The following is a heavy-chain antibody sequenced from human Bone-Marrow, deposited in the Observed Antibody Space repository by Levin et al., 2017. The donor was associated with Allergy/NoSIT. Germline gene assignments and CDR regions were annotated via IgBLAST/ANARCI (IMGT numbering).Heavy chain of an antibody. CDR3: ATGHDLSDTFDI. CDR2: ITTAGGHM. D-gene: IGHD3-16*01. J-gene: IGHJ3*02. CDR1: GASFSSYV. V-gene: IGHV3-21*01. Sequence: GGSLRLSCTVSGASFSSYVMNWVRQVPGKGPEWISSITTAGGHMYYADSVKGRFTISRDNAANSLFLQMDSLRLEDTAVYYCATGHDLSDTFDIWGQGTMVTVSS.